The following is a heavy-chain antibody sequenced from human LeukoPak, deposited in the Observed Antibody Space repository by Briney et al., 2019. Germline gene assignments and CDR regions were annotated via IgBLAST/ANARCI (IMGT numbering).Heavy chain of an antibody. V-gene: IGHV3-23*01. D-gene: IGHD6-13*01. J-gene: IGHJ4*02. CDR1: GYTFSSFA. CDR2: ISGSGGDSGGST. Sequence: PGGSLRLSCEASGYTFSSFAMSWVRQAPGKGLEWVSVSVISGSGGDSGGSTYYADSVKGRFTISRDDSNNTLYLQMNNLKVEDTAVYYCAKHRSGIAASGSNYWGQGTLVSVSS. CDR3: AKHRSGIAASGSNY.